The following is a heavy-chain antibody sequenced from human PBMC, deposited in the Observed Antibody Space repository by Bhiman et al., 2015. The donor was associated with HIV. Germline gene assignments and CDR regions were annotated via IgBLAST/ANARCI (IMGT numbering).Heavy chain of an antibody. CDR3: AKSGPRGIAVAGAFDY. J-gene: IGHJ4*02. CDR2: IRSDGINK. V-gene: IGHV3-30*02. Sequence: QVYLVESGGGVVQPGGSLRLSCETSGFPFTKYGMHWVRQAPGKGLEWVAFIRSDGINKYYGDSVKGRFTISRDNSKTTVYLQMNSLRAEDTAVYYCAKSGPRGIAVAGAFDYWGQGTLVTVSS. D-gene: IGHD6-19*01. CDR1: GFPFTKYG.